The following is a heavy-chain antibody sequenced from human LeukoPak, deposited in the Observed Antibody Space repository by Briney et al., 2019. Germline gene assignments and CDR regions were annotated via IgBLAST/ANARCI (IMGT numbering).Heavy chain of an antibody. CDR3: AKVGVDYGSFDY. V-gene: IGHV3-11*01. D-gene: IGHD4-17*01. Sequence: AGGSLRLSCAASGFTFSDYYMSWVRQAPGKGLEWLSYISSSGSSIYYADSVKGRFTISRDNAKNSLYLQMNSLRAEDTAVYYCAKVGVDYGSFDYWGQGTLVTVSS. CDR2: ISSSGSSI. J-gene: IGHJ4*02. CDR1: GFTFSDYY.